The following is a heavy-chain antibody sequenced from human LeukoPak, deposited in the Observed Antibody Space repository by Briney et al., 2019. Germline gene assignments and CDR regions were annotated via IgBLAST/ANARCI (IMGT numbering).Heavy chain of an antibody. CDR2: IYHSGST. Sequence: SQTLSLTCAVFGGSISSGGYSWSWIRQPPGKGLEWIGYIYHSGSTYYNPSLKSRVTISVDRSKNQFSLKLSSVTAADTAVYYCARAFRGYDSSGFFYSRYAFDIWGQGTMVTVSS. V-gene: IGHV4-30-2*01. D-gene: IGHD3-22*01. CDR1: GGSISSGGYS. CDR3: ARAFRGYDSSGFFYSRYAFDI. J-gene: IGHJ3*02.